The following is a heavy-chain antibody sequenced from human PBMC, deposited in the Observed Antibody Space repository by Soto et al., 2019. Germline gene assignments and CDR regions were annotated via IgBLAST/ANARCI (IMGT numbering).Heavy chain of an antibody. V-gene: IGHV3-74*01. J-gene: IGHJ3*01. D-gene: IGHD2-2*01. CDR1: VYTFSNFW. Sequence: GGSLRLSCAASVYTFSNFWMHWVRQAPGKGPVWVSRINGDGSSTSHADSVKGRFTISRDNAENTLFLQMSGLRAEDTAVYYCARAQLLPDDAFDAWGRGTVVTVSS. CDR3: ARAQLLPDDAFDA. CDR2: INGDGSST.